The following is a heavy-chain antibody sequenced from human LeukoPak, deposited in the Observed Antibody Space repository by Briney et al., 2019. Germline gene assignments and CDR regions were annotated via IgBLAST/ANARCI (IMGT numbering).Heavy chain of an antibody. J-gene: IGHJ4*02. CDR2: IYHSGST. CDR3: ARSLSPDLYYFDS. Sequence: SETLSLTCAVSGGSISGGGYSWSWIRQPPGKGLEWLGYIYHSGSTYYNPSLKSRVTISVDRSKNQFSLKLSSVTAADTAVYYCARSLSPDLYYFDSWGQGTLVTVSS. CDR1: GGSISGGGYS. D-gene: IGHD3-16*01. V-gene: IGHV4-30-2*01.